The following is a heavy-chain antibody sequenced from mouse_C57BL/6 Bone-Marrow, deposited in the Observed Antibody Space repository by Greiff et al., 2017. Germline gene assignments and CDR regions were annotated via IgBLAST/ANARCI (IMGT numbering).Heavy chain of an antibody. CDR3: ARVGWLLLRFAY. V-gene: IGHV1-64*01. D-gene: IGHD2-3*01. CDR1: GYTFTSYW. CDR2: IHPNSGST. Sequence: VQLQQPGAELVKPGASVKLSCKASGYTFTSYWMHWVKQRPGQGLEWLGMIHPNSGSTNYNEKFKSKATLTVDKSSSTAYMQLSSLTSEDSAVYYCARVGWLLLRFAYWGQGTLVTVSA. J-gene: IGHJ3*01.